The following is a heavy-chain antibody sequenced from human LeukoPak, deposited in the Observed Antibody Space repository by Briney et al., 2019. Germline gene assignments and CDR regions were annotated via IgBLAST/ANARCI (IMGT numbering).Heavy chain of an antibody. J-gene: IGHJ6*04. CDR2: ISSSSSYI. CDR1: GFTFSSYS. D-gene: IGHD5-12*01. V-gene: IGHV3-21*01. Sequence: GGSLRLSCAASGFTFSSYSMNWVRQAPGKGLEWVSSISSSSSYIYYADSVKGRFTISRDNAKNSLYLQMNSLRAEDTAVYYCARDGLSTDTVATMGRYYYYGMDVWGKGTTVTVSS. CDR3: ARDGLSTDTVATMGRYYYYGMDV.